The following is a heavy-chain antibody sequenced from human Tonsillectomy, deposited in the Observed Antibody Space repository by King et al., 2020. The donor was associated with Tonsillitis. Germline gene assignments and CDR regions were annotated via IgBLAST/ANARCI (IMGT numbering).Heavy chain of an antibody. V-gene: IGHV4-31*02. J-gene: IGHJ6*02. CDR3: ARDHFNWISLSAV. CDR2: IYFTGTT. D-gene: IGHD3-9*01. CDR1: GGSVDTGGHH. Sequence: QLQESGPGLVKPSQTLSLICRVSGGSVDTGGHHWNWIRQHPGKGLEWLGSIYFTGTTSLNPSLQSRVTLSVDTSKNPISLTLTSVTAANAAVYYCARDHFNWISLSAVWGQGTTVIVS.